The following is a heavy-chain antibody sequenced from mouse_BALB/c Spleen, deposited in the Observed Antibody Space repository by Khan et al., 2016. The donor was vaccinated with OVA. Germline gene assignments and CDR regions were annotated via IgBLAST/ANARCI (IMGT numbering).Heavy chain of an antibody. CDR3: ARKNGSDFDY. D-gene: IGHD1-1*01. V-gene: IGHV1-20*02. J-gene: IGHJ2*01. CDR2: INPHIGET. CDR1: GYSFTGYF. Sequence: EVELVESGPELVKPGASVKISCKASGYSFTGYFMNWVLQSHGKSLEWIGRINPHIGETLYNQNFKGQATFTVDDSSSTAYMELRSLASEDSAVDYCARKNGSDFDYWGQGTTVTVSS.